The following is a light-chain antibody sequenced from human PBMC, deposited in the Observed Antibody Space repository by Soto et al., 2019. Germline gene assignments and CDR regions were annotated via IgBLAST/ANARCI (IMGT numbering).Light chain of an antibody. CDR3: QQYNSYLIS. V-gene: IGKV1-5*03. CDR2: KAS. J-gene: IGKJ5*01. CDR1: QTISSR. Sequence: DIQMTQTPSTLSGSVGDRDTITCRASQTISSRLAWYQQKPGKAPKLLIYKASTLKSGVPSRFSGSGSGTEFTLTISSLQPDDFATYYCQQYNSYLISFGQGTRLEIK.